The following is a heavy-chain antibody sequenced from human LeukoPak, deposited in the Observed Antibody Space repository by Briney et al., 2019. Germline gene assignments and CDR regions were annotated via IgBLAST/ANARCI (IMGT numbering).Heavy chain of an antibody. D-gene: IGHD2-2*01. J-gene: IGHJ6*02. Sequence: SVKVSCKASGGTFSSYAISWVRQAPGQGLEWMGRIIPILGIANYAQKFQGRVTITADKTTSTAYMELSSLRSEDTAVYYCARDSCSSTSCSGYYYYGMDVWGQGTTVTVSS. CDR3: ARDSCSSTSCSGYYYYGMDV. CDR2: IIPILGIA. CDR1: GGTFSSYA. V-gene: IGHV1-69*04.